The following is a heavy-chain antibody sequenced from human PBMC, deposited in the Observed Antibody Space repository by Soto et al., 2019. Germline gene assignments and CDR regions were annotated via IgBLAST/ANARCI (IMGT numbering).Heavy chain of an antibody. J-gene: IGHJ4*02. CDR1: GGSISSSSYY. D-gene: IGHD5-12*01. CDR2: IYYSGST. V-gene: IGHV4-39*01. Sequence: SETLSLTCTASGGSISSSSYYWGWIRQPPGKGLGWIGSIYYSGSTYYNPSLKSRVTISVDTSNNQFSLKLSSVTAADTAVYYCARMDRWLQFDYWGQGTLVTVYS. CDR3: ARMDRWLQFDY.